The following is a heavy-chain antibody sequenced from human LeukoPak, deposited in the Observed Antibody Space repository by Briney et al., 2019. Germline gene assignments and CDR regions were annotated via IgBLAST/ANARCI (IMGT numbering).Heavy chain of an antibody. J-gene: IGHJ3*02. D-gene: IGHD2-15*01. V-gene: IGHV1-69*06. CDR1: GGTFSSYA. Sequence: SVKVSCKASGGTFSSYAISWVRQVPGQGLEWMGGIIPIFGTANYAQKFQGRVTITADKSTSTAYMELSSLRSEDTAVYYCASQDCSGGSCYFDAFDIWGQGTMVTVSS. CDR3: ASQDCSGGSCYFDAFDI. CDR2: IIPIFGTA.